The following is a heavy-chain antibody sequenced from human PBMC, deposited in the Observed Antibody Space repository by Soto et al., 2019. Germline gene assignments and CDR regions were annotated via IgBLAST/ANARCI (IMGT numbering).Heavy chain of an antibody. CDR1: GYTFTSYG. D-gene: IGHD3-16*01. Sequence: QVQLVQSGTEVKKPGASVKISCKASGYTFTSYGISWVRQAPGQRLEWMGWISAYNGNTNYAQKLQGRVTMTTDTSTSIAYMELRSLRSDDTVVYYCARDVPTSPRTLYYYDYGMDVWGQGTTVTVSS. CDR2: ISAYNGNT. J-gene: IGHJ6*02. V-gene: IGHV1-18*01. CDR3: ARDVPTSPRTLYYYDYGMDV.